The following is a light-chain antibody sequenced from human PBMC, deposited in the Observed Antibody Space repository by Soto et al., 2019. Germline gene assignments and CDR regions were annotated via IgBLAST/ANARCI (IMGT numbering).Light chain of an antibody. CDR2: GAS. CDR1: QSVTSSY. J-gene: IGKJ1*01. CDR3: QQYGSSPRT. V-gene: IGKV3-20*01. Sequence: EIVLTQSPGTLSLSPGETATLSCGASQSVTSSYLAWYQQKPGQAPRLLIYGASSRATGIPDRFSGRGSGTDFTLTVSRLEPEDFAVYYCQQYGSSPRTFGQGTKVDIK.